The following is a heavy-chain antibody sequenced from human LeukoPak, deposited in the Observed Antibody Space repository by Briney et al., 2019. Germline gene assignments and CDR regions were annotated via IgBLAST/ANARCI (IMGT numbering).Heavy chain of an antibody. V-gene: IGHV1-46*01. Sequence: ASVKVSCKASGYTFTSYYIHWVRQAPGQGLEWMGMINPSGGSTTYAQKFQGRVTMTRDTSTTTVYMELSSLRSEDTAVYYCARGYSSNVDYWGQGTLVTVSS. CDR1: GYTFTSYY. D-gene: IGHD6-13*01. J-gene: IGHJ4*02. CDR3: ARGYSSNVDY. CDR2: INPSGGST.